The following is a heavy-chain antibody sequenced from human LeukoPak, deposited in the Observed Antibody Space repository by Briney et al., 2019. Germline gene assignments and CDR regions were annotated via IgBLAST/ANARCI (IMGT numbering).Heavy chain of an antibody. Sequence: GGSLRLSCAASGFIFSTYAMTWLRQAPGKGLEWVSALSASGFNTYYADSVKGRFTMSTDNAKNTLYLQMNSLRAEDTAVYFCARGYISSAYSGLDYWGQGTLVTVSS. CDR1: GFIFSTYA. CDR3: ARGYISSAYSGLDY. J-gene: IGHJ4*02. CDR2: LSASGFNT. V-gene: IGHV3-23*01. D-gene: IGHD3-22*01.